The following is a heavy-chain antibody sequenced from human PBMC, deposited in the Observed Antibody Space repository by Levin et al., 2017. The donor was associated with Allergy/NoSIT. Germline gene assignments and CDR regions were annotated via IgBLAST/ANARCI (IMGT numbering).Heavy chain of an antibody. CDR1: GGSISGYY. D-gene: IGHD3-10*01. CDR2: IYYSGST. CDR3: ARRRGGGWFDS. V-gene: IGHV4-59*08. Sequence: ASETLSLTCAVSGGSISGYYWSWIRQPPGKGLEWIGYIYYSGSTNYKPSLKSRVTISVDTSKNQFSLKLSSVTATDTAVYYCARRRGGGWFDSWGQGTLVTVSS. J-gene: IGHJ5*01.